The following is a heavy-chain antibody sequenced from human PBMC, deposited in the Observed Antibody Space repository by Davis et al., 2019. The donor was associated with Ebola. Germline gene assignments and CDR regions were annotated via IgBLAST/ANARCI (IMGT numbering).Heavy chain of an antibody. J-gene: IGHJ5*02. V-gene: IGHV3-53*01. D-gene: IGHD3-10*01. CDR1: GFTVSSNH. CDR3: TRDPGYGSGSVSFDP. CDR2: IYSDDTT. Sequence: GGSLRLSCAASGFTVSSNHMSWVRQAPGKGLDWVSVIYSDDTTYYADSVKGRFTISRDNSMNTLYLQMNSLRAEDTAVYYCTRDPGYGSGSVSFDPWGQGTLVTVSS.